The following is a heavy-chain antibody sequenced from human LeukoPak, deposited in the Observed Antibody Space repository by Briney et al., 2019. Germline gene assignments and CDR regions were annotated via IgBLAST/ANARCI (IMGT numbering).Heavy chain of an antibody. CDR2: IKQDGSEK. Sequence: HPGGSLRLSCAASGFTFSSYAMSWVRQAPGKGLEWVANIKQDGSEKYYVDSVKGRFTISRDNAKNSLYLQMNSLRAEDTAVYYCARDTPGIAVAADDAFDIWGQGTMVTVSS. CDR3: ARDTPGIAVAADDAFDI. CDR1: GFTFSSYA. D-gene: IGHD6-19*01. J-gene: IGHJ3*02. V-gene: IGHV3-7*01.